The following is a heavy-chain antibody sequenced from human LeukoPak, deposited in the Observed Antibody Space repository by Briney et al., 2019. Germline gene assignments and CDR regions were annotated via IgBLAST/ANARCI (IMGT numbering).Heavy chain of an antibody. V-gene: IGHV1-24*01. CDR1: GYTLTELS. D-gene: IGHD1-7*01. J-gene: IGHJ4*02. CDR2: FDPEDGET. CDR3: AIVVTTGTNLDY. Sequence: ASVKVSCKVSGYTLTELSMHWVRQAPGKGLEWMGGFDPEDGETIYAQKFQGRVTMTEDTSTDTAYLELSSLRSEDTAGYYCAIVVTTGTNLDYGGQGTLVTVSS.